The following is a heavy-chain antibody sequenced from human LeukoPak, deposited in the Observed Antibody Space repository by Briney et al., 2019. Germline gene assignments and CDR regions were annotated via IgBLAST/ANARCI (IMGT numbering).Heavy chain of an antibody. CDR3: AREMYYYGSGSWDYGMDV. D-gene: IGHD3-10*01. Sequence: SVKVSCKASGGTFSSYASSWVRQAPGQGLEWMGGIIPIFGTANYAQKFQGRVTITADKSTSTAYMELSSLRSEDTAVYYCAREMYYYGSGSWDYGMDVWGKGTTVTVSS. V-gene: IGHV1-69*06. CDR2: IIPIFGTA. CDR1: GGTFSSYA. J-gene: IGHJ6*04.